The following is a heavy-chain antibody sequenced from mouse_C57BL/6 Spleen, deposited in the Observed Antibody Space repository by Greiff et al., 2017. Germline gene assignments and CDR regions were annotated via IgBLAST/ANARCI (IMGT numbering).Heavy chain of an antibody. V-gene: IGHV1-76*01. J-gene: IGHJ2*01. CDR1: GYTFTDYY. Sequence: VQLQQSGAELVRPGASVKLSCKASGYTFTDYYINWVKQRPGQGLEWIARIYPGSGNNYYNEKFKGKATLTAEKSSSTAYMQLSSLTSEDSAVYFCARSIYGNYPDYWGQGTTLTVSS. CDR2: IYPGSGNN. CDR3: ARSIYGNYPDY. D-gene: IGHD2-1*01.